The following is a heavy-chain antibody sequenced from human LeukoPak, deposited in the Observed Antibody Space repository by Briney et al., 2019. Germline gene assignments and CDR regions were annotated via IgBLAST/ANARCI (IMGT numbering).Heavy chain of an antibody. CDR2: ISGSGGST. J-gene: IGHJ3*02. CDR3: AKDVSNWGAFDI. D-gene: IGHD7-27*01. CDR1: GFTFSSYA. Sequence: RGSLRLSCAASGFTFSSYAMSWVRQAPGKGLEWVSAISGSGGSTYYADSVKGRFTISRDNSKNTLYLQMNSLRAEDTAVYYCAKDVSNWGAFDIWGQGTMVTVSS. V-gene: IGHV3-23*01.